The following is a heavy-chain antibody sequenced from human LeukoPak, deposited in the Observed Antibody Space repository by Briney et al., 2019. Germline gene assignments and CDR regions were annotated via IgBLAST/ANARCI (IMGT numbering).Heavy chain of an antibody. J-gene: IGHJ4*02. Sequence: PSETLSLTCAVSGGSISSSNWWSWVRPPPGKGLEWIGEIYHSGSTNYNPSLKSRVTISVDTSKNQFSLKLSSVTAADTAVYYCARGELLGDYFDYWGQGTLVTVSS. CDR1: GGSISSSNW. V-gene: IGHV4-4*02. CDR2: IYHSGST. CDR3: ARGELLGDYFDY. D-gene: IGHD1-26*01.